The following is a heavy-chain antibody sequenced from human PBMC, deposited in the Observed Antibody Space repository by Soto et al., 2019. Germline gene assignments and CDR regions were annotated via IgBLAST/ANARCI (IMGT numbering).Heavy chain of an antibody. CDR1: GGSFSGYY. CDR3: ARHYDSRPPDV. CDR2: INDSGST. D-gene: IGHD3-22*01. J-gene: IGHJ6*02. V-gene: IGHV4-34*01. Sequence: QVELQQWGAGLLKPSETLSLTCAVYGGSFSGYYWIWLRQPPGKGLEWIGEINDSGSTNYNPSLESRVTISVHTSKQQFSLKLSSVTAADTAVYYCARHYDSRPPDVWAQGTTVTVSS.